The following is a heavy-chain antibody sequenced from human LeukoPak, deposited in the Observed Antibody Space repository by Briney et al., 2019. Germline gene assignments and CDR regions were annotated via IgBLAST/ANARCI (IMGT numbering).Heavy chain of an antibody. D-gene: IGHD4-17*01. CDR1: GASISSYY. V-gene: IGHV4-59*08. J-gene: IGHJ4*02. CDR2: IHYSGST. CDR3: ARLGTVTSNDY. Sequence: SETLSLTCTVSGASISSYYWSWIRQPPGKGLEWIACIHYSGSTNYNPPLKSRVTISVDTSKNQFSLKLSSVTAADTAVYYCARLGTVTSNDYWGQGTLVTVSS.